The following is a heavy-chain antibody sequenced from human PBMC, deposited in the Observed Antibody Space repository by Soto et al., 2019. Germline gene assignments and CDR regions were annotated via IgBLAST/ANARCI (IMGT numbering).Heavy chain of an antibody. CDR3: ARGRGGTYDAFDI. J-gene: IGHJ3*02. V-gene: IGHV4-59*01. Sequence: SETLSLTCTVPGGSISSYFWSWIRQPPGEGLEWIGYIFYSGTTNYSPSLKSRVTMSLGTAKNQFSLNLTSVTAADTAVYYCARGRGGTYDAFDIWGQGTMVTVS. CDR1: GGSISSYF. D-gene: IGHD1-26*01. CDR2: IFYSGTT.